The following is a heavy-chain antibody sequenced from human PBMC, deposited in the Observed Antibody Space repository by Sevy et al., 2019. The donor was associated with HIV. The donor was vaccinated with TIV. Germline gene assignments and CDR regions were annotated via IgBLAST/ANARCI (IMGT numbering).Heavy chain of an antibody. CDR1: GDSISTSNW. D-gene: IGHD2-21*01. J-gene: IGHJ4*02. V-gene: IGHV4-4*02. Sequence: SETLSLTCAVSGDSISTSNWWRWVRQSPGKGLEWIGDVYHGGTTYYNPSIKSRVNISVDKSKNQFSLMLNSVTTADTAVYYCARDRILGVWGQGILVTVSS. CDR3: ARDRILGV. CDR2: VYHGGTT.